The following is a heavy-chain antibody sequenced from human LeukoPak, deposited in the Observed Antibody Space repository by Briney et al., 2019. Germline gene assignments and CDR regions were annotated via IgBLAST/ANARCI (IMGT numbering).Heavy chain of an antibody. CDR1: GYTFTSYG. J-gene: IGHJ5*02. CDR2: ISAYNGNT. CDR3: ASDLGSSATSTNWFDP. D-gene: IGHD6-6*01. V-gene: IGHV1-18*01. Sequence: ASVKVSCKASGYTFTSYGISWVRQAPGQGLEWMGWISAYNGNTNYAQKLQGRVTMTTDTSTSTDYMELRSLRSNDTAVYYCASDLGSSATSTNWFDPWGQGTLVTVSS.